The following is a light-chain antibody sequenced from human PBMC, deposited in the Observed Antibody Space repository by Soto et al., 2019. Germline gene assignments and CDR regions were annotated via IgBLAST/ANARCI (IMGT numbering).Light chain of an antibody. V-gene: IGKV1-39*01. CDR3: QQSYSTLTWT. CDR2: AAS. J-gene: IGKJ1*01. CDR1: QSIISY. Sequence: DIQMTQSPSSLSASVGDRVTITCRASQSIISYLNWYQQKPGKAPKLLIFAASSLQSGVPSRFSGSGSGTHFTLTISSLQPEDFATYYCQQSYSTLTWTFGQGTKVDIK.